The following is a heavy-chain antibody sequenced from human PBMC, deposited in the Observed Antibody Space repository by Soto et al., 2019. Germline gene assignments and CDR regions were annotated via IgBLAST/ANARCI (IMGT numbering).Heavy chain of an antibody. CDR3: ARGIQLWPITYYFGY. V-gene: IGHV1-3*01. J-gene: IGHJ4*02. D-gene: IGHD5-18*01. Sequence: GASVKVSCKASGYSFINYAIHWVRQAPGQRLEWMGWINAGKGDTVYSQKFQDRITINRDTSASTAYMELGRLRPADTAVYYCARGIQLWPITYYFGYWGQGTLVTVSS. CDR1: GYSFINYA. CDR2: INAGKGDT.